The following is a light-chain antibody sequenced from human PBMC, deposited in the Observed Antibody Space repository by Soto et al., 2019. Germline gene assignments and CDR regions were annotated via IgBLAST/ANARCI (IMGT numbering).Light chain of an antibody. V-gene: IGLV2-14*01. CDR1: SSDIGVYNY. CDR2: EVT. J-gene: IGLJ2*01. CDR3: SSSTSSNTGF. Sequence: QSVLTQPASVSGSPGQSITISCTGTSSDIGVYNYVSWCQQHPGKAPKLIIYEVTNRPSGVSNRFSGSKSGNTASLTSSGLQTEDEADYYCSSSTSSNTGFFGGGTKLTVL.